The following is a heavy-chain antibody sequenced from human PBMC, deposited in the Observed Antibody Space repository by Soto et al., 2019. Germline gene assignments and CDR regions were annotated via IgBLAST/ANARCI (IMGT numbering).Heavy chain of an antibody. CDR1: GFTFSNYA. V-gene: IGHV3-23*01. D-gene: IGHD3-3*01. CDR2: FSGSGGST. Sequence: EVQLLESGGGLVQPGGSLRLSCAAAGFTFSNYALTWVRQSPGNGLEWVSNFSGSGGSTYYADSVRGRFTISRDNSKNTLFLQMNSLRVEDTAIYYCARDWTGDTCPCLDVWGQGTTVSVSS. J-gene: IGHJ6*02. CDR3: ARDWTGDTCPCLDV.